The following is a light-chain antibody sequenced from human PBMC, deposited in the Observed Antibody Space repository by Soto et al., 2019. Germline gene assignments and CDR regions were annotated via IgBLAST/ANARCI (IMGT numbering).Light chain of an antibody. V-gene: IGKV1-5*01. J-gene: IGKJ4*01. Sequence: DIQMTQSPSTLSASVGDRVTITCRASQSISSWLAWYQQKPGKAPKILIYGASSLESGVPSRFSGSGSGTQFTLTTSSLQPDDFATYYCQQYNSYSLTFGGGTKVDIK. CDR1: QSISSW. CDR2: GAS. CDR3: QQYNSYSLT.